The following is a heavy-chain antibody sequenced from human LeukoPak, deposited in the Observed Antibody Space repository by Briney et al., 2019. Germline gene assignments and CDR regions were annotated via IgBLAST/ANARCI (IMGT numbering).Heavy chain of an antibody. V-gene: IGHV3-23*01. J-gene: IGHJ4*02. Sequence: GGSLRLSCAASGFTFSSYALSWVRQAPGKGLEWVSAISGSGGSTYYADSVKGRFTISRDNSKNTLYLQMNSLRAEDTAVYYCAKDQKQLTSFDHWGQGTLVTVSS. CDR1: GFTFSSYA. CDR3: AKDQKQLTSFDH. CDR2: ISGSGGST. D-gene: IGHD6-6*01.